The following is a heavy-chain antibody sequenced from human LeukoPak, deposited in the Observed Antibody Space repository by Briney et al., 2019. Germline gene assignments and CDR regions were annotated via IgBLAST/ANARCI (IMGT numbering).Heavy chain of an antibody. V-gene: IGHV3-23*01. CDR1: GFTFSSYA. CDR2: ISGSGGGT. CDR3: AKAATDYYYYMDV. J-gene: IGHJ6*03. Sequence: GGSLRLSCAASGFTFSSYAMSWVRQAPGKGLEWVSGISGSGGGTYYADSVKGRFTISRDNSKNTLYLQMNSLRVEDTAAYYCAKAATDYYYYMDVWDKGTTVTVSS.